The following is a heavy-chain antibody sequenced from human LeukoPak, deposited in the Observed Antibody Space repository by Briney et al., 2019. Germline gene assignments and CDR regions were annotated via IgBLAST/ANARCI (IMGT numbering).Heavy chain of an antibody. CDR1: GYSISSGYY. CDR3: ARHPMGRYFDWTLNWFDP. Sequence: SETLSLTCTVSGYSISSGYYWGWIRQPPGKGLEWIGSIYHSGSTYYNPSLKSRVTISVDTSKNQFSLKLSSVTAADTAVYYCARHPMGRYFDWTLNWFDPWGQGTLVTVSS. D-gene: IGHD3-9*01. J-gene: IGHJ5*02. CDR2: IYHSGST. V-gene: IGHV4-38-2*02.